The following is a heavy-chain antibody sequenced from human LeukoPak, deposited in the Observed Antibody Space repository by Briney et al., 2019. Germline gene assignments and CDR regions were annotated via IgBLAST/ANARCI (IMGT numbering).Heavy chain of an antibody. CDR1: GGSISSSNYY. J-gene: IGHJ4*02. CDR3: TRGAGWLIDY. D-gene: IGHD3-16*01. V-gene: IGHV4-39*07. Sequence: SETLSLTCTVSGGSISSSNYYWGWIRQPPGKGLEWIGSIYNSGSTYYNPSLKSRVTMSIDTSKNQFSLKVNSVTAADTAVYYCTRGAGWLIDYWGQGILVTVSS. CDR2: IYNSGST.